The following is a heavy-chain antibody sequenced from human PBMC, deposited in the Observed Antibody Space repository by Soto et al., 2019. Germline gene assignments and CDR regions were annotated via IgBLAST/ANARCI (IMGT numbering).Heavy chain of an antibody. D-gene: IGHD2-2*01. CDR2: IIPIFGTA. V-gene: IGHV1-69*01. Sequence: QVQLVQSGAEVKKPGSSVKVSCKASGGTFSSYAISWVRQAPGHGLEWMGGIIPIFGTAHYAEKLQGRVTINADESTSTAYMELSSLRSEDTAVYYCARVRGTAAAEGYYYYGMDVWGQGNTVTVSS. CDR1: GGTFSSYA. CDR3: ARVRGTAAAEGYYYYGMDV. J-gene: IGHJ6*02.